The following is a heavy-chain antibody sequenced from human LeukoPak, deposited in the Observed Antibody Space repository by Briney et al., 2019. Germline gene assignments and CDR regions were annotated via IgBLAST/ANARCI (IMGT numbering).Heavy chain of an antibody. V-gene: IGHV3-64*01. CDR1: GFTFSSYA. J-gene: IGHJ6*02. CDR3: ARPVVPAAPYYYYGMDV. Sequence: GGSLRLSCAASGFTFSSYAMHWVRQAPGKGLEYVSAISSNGGSTYYANSVKGRFTISRDNSKNTLYLQMGSLRAEDVAVYYCARPVVPAAPYYYYGMDVWGQGTTVTVSS. CDR2: ISSNGGST. D-gene: IGHD2-15*01.